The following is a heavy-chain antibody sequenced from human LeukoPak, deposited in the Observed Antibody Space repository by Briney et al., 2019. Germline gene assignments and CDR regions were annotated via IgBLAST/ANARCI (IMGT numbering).Heavy chain of an antibody. Sequence: GGSLRLSCAASGFTFSDYYMSWIRQAPGKGLEWVSYISSSGSTIYYADSVEGRFTISRDNAKNSLYLQMNSLRAEDTAVYYCARDAKRYSRPLSMDVWGQGTTVTVSS. CDR3: ARDAKRYSRPLSMDV. D-gene: IGHD6-13*01. CDR2: ISSSGSTI. V-gene: IGHV3-11*01. CDR1: GFTFSDYY. J-gene: IGHJ6*02.